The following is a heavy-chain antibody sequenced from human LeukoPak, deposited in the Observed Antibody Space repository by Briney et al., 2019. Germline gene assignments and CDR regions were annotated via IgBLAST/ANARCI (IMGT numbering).Heavy chain of an antibody. D-gene: IGHD6-13*01. Sequence: GGSLRLSCAASGFTFSSHAMSWVRQAPGKGLEWVSAISGSGGSTYYADSVKGRFTISRDNSKNTLYLQMNSLRAEDTAVYYCATSWSSSWYYFDYWGQGTLVTVSS. CDR1: GFTFSSHA. J-gene: IGHJ4*02. CDR3: ATSWSSSWYYFDY. V-gene: IGHV3-23*01. CDR2: ISGSGGST.